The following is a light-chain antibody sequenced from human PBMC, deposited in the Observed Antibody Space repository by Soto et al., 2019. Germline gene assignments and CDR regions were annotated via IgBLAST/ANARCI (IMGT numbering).Light chain of an antibody. CDR1: QSVSSN. J-gene: IGKJ1*01. CDR2: GAS. Sequence: EIVMTQSPATLSVSPGERATLSCRASQSVSSNLAWYQQKPGQAPRLLIYGASSRATGIPARFSGSGSGTDFTLTISRLEPEDVAVYYCQQYEAVVTFGQGTKVDI. CDR3: QQYEAVVT. V-gene: IGKV3-15*01.